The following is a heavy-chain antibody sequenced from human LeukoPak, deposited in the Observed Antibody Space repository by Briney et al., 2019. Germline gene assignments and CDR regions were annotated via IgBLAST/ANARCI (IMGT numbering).Heavy chain of an antibody. CDR1: GGSFSGYY. V-gene: IGHV4-34*01. Sequence: SETLSLTCAVYGGSFSGYYWSWIRQPPGKGLEWIGEINHSGSTNYNPSLKSRVTISVDTSRNQFSLKLSSVTAADTAVYYCVCNSWGFDYWGQGTLVTVSS. CDR3: VCNSWGFDY. CDR2: INHSGST. J-gene: IGHJ4*02. D-gene: IGHD4-23*01.